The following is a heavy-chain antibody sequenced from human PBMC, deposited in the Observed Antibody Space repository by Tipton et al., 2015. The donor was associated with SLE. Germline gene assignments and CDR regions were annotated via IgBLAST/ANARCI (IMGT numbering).Heavy chain of an antibody. CDR3: ARAQSSRFSGYYYYYMDV. CDR2: INHSGST. J-gene: IGHJ6*03. CDR1: GGSFSGYY. Sequence: TLSLTCAVYGGSFSGYYWTWIRQPPGKGLEWIGDINHSGSTNYNPSLKSRVTISVDTSKNQFSLKLSSVTAADTAVYYCARAQSSRFSGYYYYYMDVWGKGTTVTVSS. D-gene: IGHD3-3*01. V-gene: IGHV4-34*01.